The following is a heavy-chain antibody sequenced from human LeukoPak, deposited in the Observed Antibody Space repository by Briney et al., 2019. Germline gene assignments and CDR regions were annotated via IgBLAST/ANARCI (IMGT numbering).Heavy chain of an antibody. V-gene: IGHV3-7*01. CDR2: IKQDGSEK. D-gene: IGHD7-27*01. Sequence: GGSLRLSCAASGFTFSSYWVSWVRQAPGKGLEWVANIKQDGSEKYYVDSVKGRFTISRDNAKNSLYLQMNSLRAEDTAVYYCARDNPWGDYWGQGTLVTVSS. J-gene: IGHJ4*02. CDR3: ARDNPWGDY. CDR1: GFTFSSYW.